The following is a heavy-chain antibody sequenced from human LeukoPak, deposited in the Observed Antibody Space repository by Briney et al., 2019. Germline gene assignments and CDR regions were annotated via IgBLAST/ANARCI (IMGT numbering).Heavy chain of an antibody. J-gene: IGHJ3*02. D-gene: IGHD3-22*01. V-gene: IGHV4-59*08. Sequence: SETLSLTCTVSGGSINSYYWSWIRQPPGKGLEWIGYIYYSGSTNYNPSLKSRVTISVDTSKNQFSLKLSSVTAADTAVYYCASPGNPSYDSSGHGAFDIWGQGTMVTVSS. CDR2: IYYSGST. CDR3: ASPGNPSYDSSGHGAFDI. CDR1: GGSINSYY.